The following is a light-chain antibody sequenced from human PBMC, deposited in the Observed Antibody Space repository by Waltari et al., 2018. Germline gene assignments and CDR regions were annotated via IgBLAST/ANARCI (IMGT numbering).Light chain of an antibody. CDR3: CSYTNILTWV. CDR1: SGDIGGSAY. V-gene: IGLV2-14*03. J-gene: IGLJ3*02. Sequence: QYALTQPASVSGSPGQSIIISCTGTSGDIGGSAYVSWYQQHPGKAPKLLIYDVSNPPSGVSDRFSGTKSGNTASLTISGLQVEDEADYYCCSYTNILTWVFGGGTKLTVL. CDR2: DVS.